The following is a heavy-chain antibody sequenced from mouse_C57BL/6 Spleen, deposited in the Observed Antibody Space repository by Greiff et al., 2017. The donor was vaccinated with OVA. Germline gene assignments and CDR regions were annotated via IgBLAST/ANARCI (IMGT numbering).Heavy chain of an antibody. D-gene: IGHD1-1*01. J-gene: IGHJ2*01. Sequence: QVQLKQPGAELVKPGASVKLSCKASGYTFTSYWMQWVKQRPGQGLEWIGEIDPSDSYTNYNQKFKGKATLTVDTSSSTAYMQLSSLTSEDSAVYYCARRDYGSSYYFDYWGQGTTLTVSS. V-gene: IGHV1-50*01. CDR3: ARRDYGSSYYFDY. CDR2: IDPSDSYT. CDR1: GYTFTSYW.